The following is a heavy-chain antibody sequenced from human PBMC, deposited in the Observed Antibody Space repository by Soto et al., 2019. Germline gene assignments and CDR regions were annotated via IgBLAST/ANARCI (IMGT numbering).Heavy chain of an antibody. J-gene: IGHJ5*02. D-gene: IGHD6-13*01. V-gene: IGHV3-21*01. CDR1: GFTLSSFS. CDR2: ISICCSYI. Sequence: PGVSLRLSCAAAGFTLSSFSTNWVSQAHRRGLEWVSSISICCSYIYYADSVKGRFTMSRENAKNSLYVQMKSLGAEDTAVYYCARARVPYSRSPNWFDPWVQGTLVTVS. CDR3: ARARVPYSRSPNWFDP.